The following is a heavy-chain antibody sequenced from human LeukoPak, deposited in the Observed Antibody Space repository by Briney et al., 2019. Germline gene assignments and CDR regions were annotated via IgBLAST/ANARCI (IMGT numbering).Heavy chain of an antibody. Sequence: GGSLRLSCAASGFPFISYSMNWVRKAPGKGLRWSSSISSSSSYIYYADSVKGRFTISRDNAKNSLYLQMNSLRAEDTAVYYCARDHCSSTSCYTDYWGQGTLVTVSS. CDR3: ARDHCSSTSCYTDY. J-gene: IGHJ4*02. D-gene: IGHD2-2*02. V-gene: IGHV3-21*01. CDR2: ISSSSSYI. CDR1: GFPFISYS.